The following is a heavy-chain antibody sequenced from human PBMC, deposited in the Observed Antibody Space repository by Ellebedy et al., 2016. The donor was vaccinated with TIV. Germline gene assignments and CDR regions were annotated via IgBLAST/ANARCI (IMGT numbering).Heavy chain of an antibody. Sequence: ASVKVSCXASGYTFTSYGISWVRQAPGQGLEWMGWISAYNGNTNYAQKLQGRVTMTTDTSTSTAYMELRSLRSDDTAVYYCARVNYYDSSGQTDYWGQGTLVTASS. CDR3: ARVNYYDSSGQTDY. CDR2: ISAYNGNT. V-gene: IGHV1-18*01. J-gene: IGHJ4*02. CDR1: GYTFTSYG. D-gene: IGHD3-22*01.